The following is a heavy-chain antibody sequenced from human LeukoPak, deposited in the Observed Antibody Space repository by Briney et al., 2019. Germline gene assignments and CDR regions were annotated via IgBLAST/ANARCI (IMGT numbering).Heavy chain of an antibody. Sequence: SETLSLICTVSGGSISSSSYYWGWIRQPPGKGLEWIGSIYYSGSTYYNPSLKSRVTISVDTSKNQFSLKLSSVTAADTAVYYCASTTYDSSGYYASYFDYWGQGTLVTVSS. D-gene: IGHD3-22*01. V-gene: IGHV4-39*07. CDR2: IYYSGST. CDR1: GGSISSSSYY. CDR3: ASTTYDSSGYYASYFDY. J-gene: IGHJ4*02.